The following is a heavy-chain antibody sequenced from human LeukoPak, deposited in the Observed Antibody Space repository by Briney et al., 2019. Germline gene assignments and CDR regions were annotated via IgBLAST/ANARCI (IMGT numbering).Heavy chain of an antibody. CDR2: IYYSGST. V-gene: IGHV4-59*08. D-gene: IGHD3-9*01. Sequence: SETQSLTCTVSGGSISSYFWSWIRQPPGKALEWIGYIYYSGSTNYNPSLKSRVTISVDTSKNQFSLKLSSVTAADTAVYYCARHNYDILTGYHYTFDYWGQGTLVTVSS. CDR1: GGSISSYF. CDR3: ARHNYDILTGYHYTFDY. J-gene: IGHJ4*02.